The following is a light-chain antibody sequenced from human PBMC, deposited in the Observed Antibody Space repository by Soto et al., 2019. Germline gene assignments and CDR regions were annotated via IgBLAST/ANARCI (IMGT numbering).Light chain of an antibody. CDR3: KVWDSSSDRDVV. J-gene: IGLJ2*01. V-gene: IGLV3-21*04. Sequence: SYELTQPPSVSVAPGKTARITCGGNNIGSKSVHWYQQKPGQAPVLVIYYDSDRPSGIPERFSGSNSGNTATLTISRVEAGDEADYYCKVWDSSSDRDVVFGGGPKLTVL. CDR2: YDS. CDR1: NIGSKS.